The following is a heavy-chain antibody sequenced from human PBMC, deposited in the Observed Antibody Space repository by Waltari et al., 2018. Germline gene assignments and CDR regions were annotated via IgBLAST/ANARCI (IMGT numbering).Heavy chain of an antibody. CDR1: EFTFRSYA. CDR2: ISYNGRNI. J-gene: IGHJ6*02. V-gene: IGHV3-30*04. CDR3: ARDYCDRTNCHGMDV. D-gene: IGHD3-22*01. Sequence: QVQLVESGGGVVQPGRSLRLSWAASEFTFRSYAMLWVRQAPGKGLEWVAVISYNGRNIYYVDSVKGRFTISRDNSNKTLYLQMNSLRPEDTAVYYCARDYCDRTNCHGMDVWGQGTTVTVSS.